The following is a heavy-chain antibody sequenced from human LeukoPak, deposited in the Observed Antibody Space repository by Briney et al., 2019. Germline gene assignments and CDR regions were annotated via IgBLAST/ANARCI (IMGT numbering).Heavy chain of an antibody. CDR1: GFTFSSYW. CDR2: IKQDGSEK. V-gene: IGHV3-7*01. Sequence: GGSLRLSCAASGFTFSSYWMSWVRQAPGKGLEWVANIKQDGSEKYYVDSVKGRFTISRDNAKNSLYLQMNSLRAEDTAVYYCARGSDSSGYFNWFDPWGQGTLVTVSS. CDR3: ARGSDSSGYFNWFDP. D-gene: IGHD3-22*01. J-gene: IGHJ5*02.